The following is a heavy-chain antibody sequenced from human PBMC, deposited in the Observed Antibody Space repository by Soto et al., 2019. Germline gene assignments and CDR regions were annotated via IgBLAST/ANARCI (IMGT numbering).Heavy chain of an antibody. D-gene: IGHD3-16*01. CDR3: GGGPNNYYFDF. J-gene: IGHJ4*02. Sequence: QVQLQESGPGLVKPSQTLSLTCTVSGASISSGDYYWSWIRQHPGKGLEWIGSIYYSGSTYYNPSRRRRVIISVDTFKNQFSLNLSSVTAADTAGDYCGGGPNNYYFDFWGQGTLVTVSS. CDR2: IYYSGST. V-gene: IGHV4-30-4*08. CDR1: GASISSGDYY.